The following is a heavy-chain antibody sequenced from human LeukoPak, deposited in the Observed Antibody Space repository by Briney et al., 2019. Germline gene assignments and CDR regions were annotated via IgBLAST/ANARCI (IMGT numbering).Heavy chain of an antibody. CDR2: IIPIFGTA. V-gene: IGHV1-69*01. J-gene: IGHJ4*02. D-gene: IGHD1-1*01. Sequence: GASVKVSCKASGGTFSSYAISWVRQAPGQGLEWMGGIIPIFGTANYAQKFQGRVTITADESTSTAYMELSSPRSEDTAVYYCARRRTTGTTRGAFDYWGQGTLVTVSS. CDR1: GGTFSSYA. CDR3: ARRRTTGTTRGAFDY.